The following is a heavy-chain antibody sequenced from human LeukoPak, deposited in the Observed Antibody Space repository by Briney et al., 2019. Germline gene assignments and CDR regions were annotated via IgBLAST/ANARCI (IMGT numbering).Heavy chain of an antibody. J-gene: IGHJ4*02. Sequence: ASVKVSCKASGYTFTTYAITWVRQAPGQGLEWLGWISCYNGNTNYAQKLQGRVTMTTDTSTSTAYMELRSLRSDDTAVYYCARDAPTVTTDPTRYWGQGTLVTVSS. V-gene: IGHV1-18*01. CDR2: ISCYNGNT. D-gene: IGHD4-17*01. CDR1: GYTFTTYA. CDR3: ARDAPTVTTDPTRY.